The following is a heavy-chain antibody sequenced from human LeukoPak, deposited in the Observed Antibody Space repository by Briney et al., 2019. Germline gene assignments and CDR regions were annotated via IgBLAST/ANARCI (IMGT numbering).Heavy chain of an antibody. D-gene: IGHD3-10*01. CDR2: IYTSGST. CDR3: ATTWSREAAFDI. V-gene: IGHV4-61*02. J-gene: IGHJ3*02. Sequence: SQTLSLTCTVSGGSISSGSYYWSWIRQPAGKGLEWIGRIYTSGSTNYNPSLKSRVTISVDTSKNQFSLKLSSVTAADTAVYYCATTWSREAAFDIWGQGTMVTVSS. CDR1: GGSISSGSYY.